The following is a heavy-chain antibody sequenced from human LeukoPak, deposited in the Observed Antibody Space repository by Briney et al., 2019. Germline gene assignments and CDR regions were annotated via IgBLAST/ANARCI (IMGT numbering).Heavy chain of an antibody. CDR3: ARRGSAKTTSITMVRGGVGAHAFDI. V-gene: IGHV5-51*01. D-gene: IGHD3-10*01. CDR1: GYSFTSYW. Sequence: PGESLKISCKGSGYSFTSYWIGWVRQMPGKGLEWMGIIYPGDSDTRYSPSFQGQVTISADKSISTAYLQWSSLKASDTAMYYCARRGSAKTTSITMVRGGVGAHAFDIWGQGTMVTVSS. CDR2: IYPGDSDT. J-gene: IGHJ3*02.